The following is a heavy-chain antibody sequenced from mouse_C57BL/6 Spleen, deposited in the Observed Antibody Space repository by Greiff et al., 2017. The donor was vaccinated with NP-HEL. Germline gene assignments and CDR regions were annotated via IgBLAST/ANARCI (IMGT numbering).Heavy chain of an antibody. Sequence: QVQLQQPGAELVMPGASVKLSCKASGYTFTSYWMHWVKQRPGQGLEWIGEIDPSDSYTNYNQKFKGKSTLTVDKSSSTAYMQLSSLTSEDSAVYYCARGIATEEGFDYWGQGTTLTVSS. J-gene: IGHJ2*01. V-gene: IGHV1-69*01. CDR1: GYTFTSYW. D-gene: IGHD1-1*01. CDR3: ARGIATEEGFDY. CDR2: IDPSDSYT.